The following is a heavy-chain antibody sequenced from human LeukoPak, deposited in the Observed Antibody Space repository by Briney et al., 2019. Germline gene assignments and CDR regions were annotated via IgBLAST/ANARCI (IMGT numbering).Heavy chain of an antibody. J-gene: IGHJ4*02. V-gene: IGHV4-4*07. D-gene: IGHD2-2*01. Sequence: SETLSLTCTVSGGSISSYYWSWIRQPAGKGLEWIGRIYTSGSTNYNPSLKSRVTMSVDTSKNQFSLKLSSVTAADTAVYYCAREAPFYCSSTCCRALPFDYWGQGTLVTVSS. CDR3: AREAPFYCSSTCCRALPFDY. CDR1: GGSISSYY. CDR2: IYTSGST.